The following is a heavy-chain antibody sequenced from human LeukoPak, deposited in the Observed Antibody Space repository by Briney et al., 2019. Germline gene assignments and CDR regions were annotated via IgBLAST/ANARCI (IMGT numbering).Heavy chain of an antibody. D-gene: IGHD3-3*01. CDR1: GFTLNSYW. CDR3: ARDDPTLFWSGSPFY. V-gene: IGHV3-7*01. J-gene: IGHJ4*02. Sequence: GGSLRLSCAASGFTLNSYWMSWVRQAPGKGLEWVANIKQDGSEKYYVDSVKGRFTISRDNAKNSLYLQMNSLRAEDTAVYYCARDDPTLFWSGSPFYWGQGTLVTVSS. CDR2: IKQDGSEK.